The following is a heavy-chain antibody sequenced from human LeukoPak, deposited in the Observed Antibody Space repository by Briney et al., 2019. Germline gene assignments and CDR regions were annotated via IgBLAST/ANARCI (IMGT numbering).Heavy chain of an antibody. CDR1: GFTFSSYW. J-gene: IGHJ4*02. V-gene: IGHV3-21*01. CDR2: ISSSSYI. Sequence: PGGSLRLSCAASGFTFSSYWMHWVRQTPGKGLEWVSSISSSSYIYYADSVKGRFTISRDNAKNSLYLQMNSLRAEDTAVYYCARGSMTTVTIDDYWGQGTLVTVSS. D-gene: IGHD4-17*01. CDR3: ARGSMTTVTIDDY.